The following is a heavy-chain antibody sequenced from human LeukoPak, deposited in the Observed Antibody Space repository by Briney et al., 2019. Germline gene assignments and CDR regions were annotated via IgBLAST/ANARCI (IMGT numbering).Heavy chain of an antibody. CDR2: MNPNSGGT. J-gene: IGHJ5*02. Sequence: GASVKVSCKASGYTFTDYFIHWMRQAPGQGLEWMGWMNPNSGGTKYAEKFQGRVTMTRDTSISTVYMELRRLRYDDTAAYYCARGPLEYCSGGTCYSGRNWFDPWGQGTLVTVSS. V-gene: IGHV1-2*02. D-gene: IGHD2-15*01. CDR3: ARGPLEYCSGGTCYSGRNWFDP. CDR1: GYTFTDYF.